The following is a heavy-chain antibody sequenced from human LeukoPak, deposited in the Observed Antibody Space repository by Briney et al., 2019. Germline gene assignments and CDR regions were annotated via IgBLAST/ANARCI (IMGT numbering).Heavy chain of an antibody. CDR1: GFTFSDYF. D-gene: IGHD4-17*01. CDR2: ISAGSSSI. V-gene: IGHV3-11*04. J-gene: IGHJ6*03. Sequence: GGSLRLSCVASGFTFSDYFMSWIRQAPGKGLEWVSYISAGSSSIEYADSVKGRFAISRDNAKKSLFLQMNSLRDDDTAVYYCARGNHGYGDYGVYYYYMDVWGKGTTVTVSS. CDR3: ARGNHGYGDYGVYYYYMDV.